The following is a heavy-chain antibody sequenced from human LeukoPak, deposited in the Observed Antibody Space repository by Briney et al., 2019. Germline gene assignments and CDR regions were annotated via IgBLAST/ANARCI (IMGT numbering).Heavy chain of an antibody. D-gene: IGHD5-12*01. CDR3: ANAESYRSGYDLY. CDR1: GFTFSSYA. CDR2: ISGSGGST. J-gene: IGHJ4*02. V-gene: IGHV3-23*01. Sequence: GGSLRLSCAASGFTFSSYAMSWVRQAPGKGLEWVSAISGSGGSTYYADSVKGRFTISRDNSKNTLYLQMNSLRAEDTAVYYCANAESYRSGYDLYWGQGTLVTVSS.